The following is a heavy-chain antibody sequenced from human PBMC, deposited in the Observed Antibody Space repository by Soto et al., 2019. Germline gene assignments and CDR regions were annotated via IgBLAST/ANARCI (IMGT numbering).Heavy chain of an antibody. D-gene: IGHD5-18*01. CDR1: DGSIISYY. CDR3: ARVFQSPDTALVMDY. CDR2: IYYSGGT. Sequence: SETLSLTCTVPDGSIISYYWSWIRQPPGKGLEWIGYIYYSGGTNSNPSLKSRVTISVDTSKNQFSLKLSSVTAADTAVYFCARVFQSPDTALVMDYWGQGTLVTVSS. V-gene: IGHV4-59*01. J-gene: IGHJ4*02.